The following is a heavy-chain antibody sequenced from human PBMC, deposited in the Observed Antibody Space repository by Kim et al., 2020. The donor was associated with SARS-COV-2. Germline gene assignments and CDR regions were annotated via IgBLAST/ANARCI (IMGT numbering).Heavy chain of an antibody. Sequence: GGSLRLSCAASGFTFSSYSMNWVRQAPGKGLEWVSSISSSSSYIYYADSVKGRITISRDNAKNSLYLQMNSLRAEDTAVYYCARDPAANKDYWGQGTLVTCSS. CDR1: GFTFSSYS. CDR3: ARDPAANKDY. V-gene: IGHV3-21*01. D-gene: IGHD6-13*01. CDR2: ISSSSSYI. J-gene: IGHJ4*02.